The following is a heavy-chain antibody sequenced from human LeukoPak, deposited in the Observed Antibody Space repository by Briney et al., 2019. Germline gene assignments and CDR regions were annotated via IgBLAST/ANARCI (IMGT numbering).Heavy chain of an antibody. Sequence: SETLSLTCAVYGGSFSGYYWSWIRQPLGKGLEWIGEINHSGSTNYNPSLKSRVTISVDTSKNQFSLKLSSVTAADTAVYYCGGGATTPFDYWGQGTLVTVSS. D-gene: IGHD1-26*01. V-gene: IGHV4-34*01. CDR3: GGGATTPFDY. CDR2: INHSGST. CDR1: GGSFSGYY. J-gene: IGHJ4*02.